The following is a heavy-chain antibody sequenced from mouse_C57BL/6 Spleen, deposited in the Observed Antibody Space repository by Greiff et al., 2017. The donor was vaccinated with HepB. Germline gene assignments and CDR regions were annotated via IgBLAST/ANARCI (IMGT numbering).Heavy chain of an antibody. D-gene: IGHD2-5*01. CDR2: IYPRDGST. CDR3: AIAYYSNSDAMDY. Sequence: VQLQQSDAELVKPGASVKISCKVSGYTFTDHTIHWMKQRPEQGLEWIGYIYPRDGSTKYNEKFKGKAKLTADKSSSTAYMQLNSLKSEDSAVYFCAIAYYSNSDAMDYWGQGTSVTVSS. V-gene: IGHV1-78*01. J-gene: IGHJ4*01. CDR1: GYTFTDHT.